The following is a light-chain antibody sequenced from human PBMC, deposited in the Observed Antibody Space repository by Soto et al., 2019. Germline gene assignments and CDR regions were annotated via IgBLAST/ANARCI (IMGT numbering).Light chain of an antibody. J-gene: IGKJ4*01. CDR1: QSVSSN. CDR3: QQYDNWPLT. Sequence: EIVMTQSPATLSVSPGERATLSCRASQSVSSNLAWYQQKPGQAPRFLIYGASTRATGIPARFSGSGSGTEFTLTISSLQSEDFAVYYCQQYDNWPLTLGGGTKV. V-gene: IGKV3-15*01. CDR2: GAS.